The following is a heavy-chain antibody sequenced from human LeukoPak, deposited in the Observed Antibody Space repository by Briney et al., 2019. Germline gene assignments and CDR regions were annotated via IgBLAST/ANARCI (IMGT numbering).Heavy chain of an antibody. CDR1: GASSSTYY. V-gene: IGHV4-34*01. D-gene: IGHD3-22*01. CDR3: ARRPKGYYDSSGYYH. CDR2: INHSGGT. Sequence: SETLSLTCAVYGASSSTYYWSWIRQPPGKRLEWIGEINHSGGTNYNPSLKSRVTISVDTSKNQFSLKLSSVTAADTAVYYCARRPKGYYDSSGYYHWGQGTLVTVSS. J-gene: IGHJ4*02.